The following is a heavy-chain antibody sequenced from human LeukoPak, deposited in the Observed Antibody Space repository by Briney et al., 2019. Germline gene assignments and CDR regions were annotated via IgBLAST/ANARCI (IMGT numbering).Heavy chain of an antibody. CDR1: GFTFSSYE. J-gene: IGHJ4*02. V-gene: IGHV3-48*03. D-gene: IGHD3-9*01. Sequence: PGGSLRLSCAASGFTFSSYEMNWVRQAPGKGLEWVSYISSSGSTIYYADSVKGRFTISRDNAKNSLYLQVNSLRAEDTAVYYCARDTPDYDILTGYYINYFDYWGQGTLVTVSS. CDR3: ARDTPDYDILTGYYINYFDY. CDR2: ISSSGSTI.